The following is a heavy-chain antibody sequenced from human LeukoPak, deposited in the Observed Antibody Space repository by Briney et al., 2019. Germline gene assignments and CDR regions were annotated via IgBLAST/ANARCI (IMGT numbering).Heavy chain of an antibody. CDR3: ARDQRYCGGDCYDAFDI. Sequence: GASVKVSCKASGYTFSNYDMNWERQAPGQGLEWMGWINTKTGNPTYAQGFTGRFVFSLDTSVSTTYLQISSLKADDTAVYYCARDQRYCGGDCYDAFDIWGQGTMVTVSS. CDR1: GYTFSNYD. J-gene: IGHJ3*02. CDR2: INTKTGNP. V-gene: IGHV7-4-1*02. D-gene: IGHD2-21*02.